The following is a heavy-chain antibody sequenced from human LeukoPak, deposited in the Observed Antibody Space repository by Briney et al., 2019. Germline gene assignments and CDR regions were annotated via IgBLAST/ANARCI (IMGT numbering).Heavy chain of an antibody. V-gene: IGHV3-53*01. CDR2: IYSDDTT. D-gene: IGHD6-19*01. Sequence: PGGSLRLSCAAFGFTVSDNYMNWVRQSPGKGLEWVSGIYSDDTTHYADSVKGRFTISRDNAKNSLYLEMNSLRAEDTAVYFCARDEGSGWDYWGQGTLVTVSS. CDR1: GFTVSDNY. J-gene: IGHJ4*02. CDR3: ARDEGSGWDY.